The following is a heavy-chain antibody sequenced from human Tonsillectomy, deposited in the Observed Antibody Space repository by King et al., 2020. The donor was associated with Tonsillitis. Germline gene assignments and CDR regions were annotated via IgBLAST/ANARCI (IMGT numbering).Heavy chain of an antibody. V-gene: IGHV4-39*01. CDR1: GGSISSSSYY. CDR2: IYYSGST. Sequence: QLQESGPGLVKPSETLSLTCTVSGGSISSSSYYWGWIRQPPGKGLEWIGSIYYSGSTYYNPSLKSRVTISVDTSKNQFSLKLSSVPAADTAVYYCASWVSPPPYDIHFDCWGQGPLVTVSS. D-gene: IGHD3-16*01. CDR3: ASWVSPPPYDIHFDC. J-gene: IGHJ4*02.